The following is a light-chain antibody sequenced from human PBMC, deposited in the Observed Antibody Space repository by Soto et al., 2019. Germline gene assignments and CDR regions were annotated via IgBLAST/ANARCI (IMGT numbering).Light chain of an antibody. Sequence: EIVLTQSPATLSLSPGERATLSCGASQSISSSYLAWYQQKPGLAPRLLIYDTASRATGIPDRFSGSGSGTDFTLTISRLEPEDFAVYYCHQYDSSPQTFGQGTKVEIK. CDR3: HQYDSSPQT. J-gene: IGKJ1*01. V-gene: IGKV3D-20*01. CDR2: DTA. CDR1: QSISSSY.